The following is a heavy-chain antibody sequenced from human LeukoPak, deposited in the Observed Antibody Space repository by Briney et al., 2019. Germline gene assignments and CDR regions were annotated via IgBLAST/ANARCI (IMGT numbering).Heavy chain of an antibody. CDR3: ARDRTLYYENWFDP. V-gene: IGHV4-59*01. CDR1: GGSISSYY. CDR2: IYYSGST. J-gene: IGHJ5*02. Sequence: SETRSLTCTVSGGSISSYYWSWIRQPPGKGLEWIGYIYYSGSTNYNPSLKSRVTISVDTSKNQFSLKLSSVTAADTAVYYCARDRTLYYENWFDPWGQGTLVTVSS. D-gene: IGHD3-3*01.